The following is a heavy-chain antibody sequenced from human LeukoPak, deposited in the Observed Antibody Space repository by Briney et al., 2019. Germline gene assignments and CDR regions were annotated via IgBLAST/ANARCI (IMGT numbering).Heavy chain of an antibody. CDR2: IYYSGST. V-gene: IGHV4-61*08. Sequence: SETLSLTCTVSGGSISSSGYYWSWIRQPPGKGLEWIGYIYYSGSTNYNPSLKSRVTISVDTSKNQFSLKLSSVTAADTAVYYCARGYGSGSYLGFDYWGQGTLVTVSS. J-gene: IGHJ4*02. CDR1: GGSISSSGYY. CDR3: ARGYGSGSYLGFDY. D-gene: IGHD3-10*01.